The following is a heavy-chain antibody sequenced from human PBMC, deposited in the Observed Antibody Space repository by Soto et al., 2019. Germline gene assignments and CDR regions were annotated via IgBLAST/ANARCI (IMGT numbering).Heavy chain of an antibody. V-gene: IGHV3-23*01. CDR2: ISASGGNT. D-gene: IGHD6-13*01. CDR3: AKIRPDQLVIAEYFQH. CDR1: GFTFSTYA. Sequence: EVKLLESGGGLVQPGGSLRLSCAASGFTFSTYAMSWVRQAPGKGLEWVSAISASGGNTYYTDSVEGRFTISRDSSKNTLYLQMNSLRAEDTAVYYCAKIRPDQLVIAEYFQHWGQGTLVTVSS. J-gene: IGHJ1*01.